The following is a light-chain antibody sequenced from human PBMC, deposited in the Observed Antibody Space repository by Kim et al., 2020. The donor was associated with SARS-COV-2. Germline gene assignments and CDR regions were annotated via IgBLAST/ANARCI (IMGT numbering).Light chain of an antibody. V-gene: IGLV3-21*04. CDR3: QVWDSSSDHVV. CDR1: NIGSKR. J-gene: IGLJ2*01. Sequence: PGRAGRITCGGNNIGSKRVHWYQQKPGQAPVLVIYNDSDRPSGIPERFSGSNSGNTATLTISRVEAGDEADYYCQVWDSSSDHVVFGGGTQLTV. CDR2: NDS.